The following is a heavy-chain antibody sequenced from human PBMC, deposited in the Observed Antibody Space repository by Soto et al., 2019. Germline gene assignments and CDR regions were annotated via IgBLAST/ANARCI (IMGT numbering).Heavy chain of an antibody. Sequence: QVQLVQSGAEVKKPGASVKVSCKASGYTFTSYGISWVRQAPGQGLEWMGWISVYNGNTKYAQKLQGRVTMTADTSTSTAYMELRSLRSDDTAVYYCARDLSSRPYSWSSSPVENGGQGTRVTVSS. CDR1: GYTFTSYG. CDR2: ISVYNGNT. D-gene: IGHD1-26*01. V-gene: IGHV1-18*04. CDR3: ARDLSSRPYSWSSSPVEN. J-gene: IGHJ4*02.